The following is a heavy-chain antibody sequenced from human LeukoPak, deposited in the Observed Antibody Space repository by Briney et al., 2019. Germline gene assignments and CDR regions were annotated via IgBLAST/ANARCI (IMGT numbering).Heavy chain of an antibody. V-gene: IGHV4-4*07. CDR3: ARGAYYFSPLD. CDR1: GASISSYY. D-gene: IGHD3-3*01. Sequence: SETLSLTRTVSGASISSYYWSWIRQPAGKGLEWIGRIYTSGSINYNPSLKSRVTISVDTSKNQFSLKLTSVTAADTAVYYCARGAYYFSPLDWGQGTLVTISS. J-gene: IGHJ4*02. CDR2: IYTSGSI.